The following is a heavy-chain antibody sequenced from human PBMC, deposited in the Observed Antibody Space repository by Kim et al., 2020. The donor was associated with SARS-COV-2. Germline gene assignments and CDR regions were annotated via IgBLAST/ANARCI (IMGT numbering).Heavy chain of an antibody. V-gene: IGHV6-1*01. J-gene: IGHJ6*02. CDR1: GDSVSRNNAA. CDR3: AEGYGLGV. CDR2: TYYRSKWYN. Sequence: SQTLSLTCAISGDSVSRNNAAWNWIRQSPSRGLEWLGRTYYRSKWYNDYAVSVKSRININAYTSKNQFSLQLNAVTPDDTAVYYCAEGYGLGVWGQGTTVTVSS.